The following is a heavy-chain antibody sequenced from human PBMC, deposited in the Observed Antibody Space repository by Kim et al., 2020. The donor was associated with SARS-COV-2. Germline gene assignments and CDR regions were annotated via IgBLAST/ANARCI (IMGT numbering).Heavy chain of an antibody. D-gene: IGHD4-17*01. CDR1: GGSVSSGSYY. Sequence: SETLSLTCTVSGGSVSSGSYYWSWIRQPPGKGLEWIGYIYYSGSTNYNPSLKSRVTISVDTSKNQFSLKLSSVTAADTAVYYCARDGYGDYVRFDPWGQGTLVTVSS. J-gene: IGHJ5*02. CDR3: ARDGYGDYVRFDP. V-gene: IGHV4-61*01. CDR2: IYYSGST.